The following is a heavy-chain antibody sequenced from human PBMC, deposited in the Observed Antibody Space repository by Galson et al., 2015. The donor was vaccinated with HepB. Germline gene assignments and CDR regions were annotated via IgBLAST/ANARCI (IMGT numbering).Heavy chain of an antibody. J-gene: IGHJ4*02. V-gene: IGHV3-30*03. CDR3: ARDTYYYDSSGLYY. CDR1: GFTFSSYG. Sequence: SLRLSCAASGFTFSSYGMHWVRQAPGKGLEWVAVISYDGSNKYYADSVKGRFTISRDNSKNTLYLQMNSLRAEDTAVYYCARDTYYYDSSGLYYWGQGTLVTVSS. CDR2: ISYDGSNK. D-gene: IGHD3-22*01.